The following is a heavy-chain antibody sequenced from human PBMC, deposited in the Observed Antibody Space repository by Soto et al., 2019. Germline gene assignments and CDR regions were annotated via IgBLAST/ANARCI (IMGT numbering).Heavy chain of an antibody. D-gene: IGHD2-15*01. Sequence: SETLSLTCAVYGGSFSGYYWSWIRQPPGKGLEWIGEINHSGSTNYNPSLKSRVTISVDTSKNQFSLKLSSVTAADTAVYYCANVRESAEPAVWFDPWGQGTLVTVSS. CDR2: INHSGST. CDR3: ANVRESAEPAVWFDP. J-gene: IGHJ5*02. V-gene: IGHV4-34*01. CDR1: GGSFSGYY.